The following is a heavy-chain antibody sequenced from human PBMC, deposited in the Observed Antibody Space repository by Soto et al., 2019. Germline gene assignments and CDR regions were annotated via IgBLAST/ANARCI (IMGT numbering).Heavy chain of an antibody. CDR2: IYYSGNT. Sequence: PSETLSLTCIVSGGSISSNDFYWSWIRQHPGKGLEWIGYIYYSGNTYYNPSLKSRVTISVDTSKNQFSLKLSSVTAADTAVYYCAREDSSVYYFDYWGQGTLVTVSS. D-gene: IGHD3-22*01. V-gene: IGHV4-30-4*08. CDR3: AREDSSVYYFDY. J-gene: IGHJ4*02. CDR1: GGSISSNDFY.